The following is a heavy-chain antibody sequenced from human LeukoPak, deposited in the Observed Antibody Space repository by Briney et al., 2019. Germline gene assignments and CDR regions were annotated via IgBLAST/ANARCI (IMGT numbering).Heavy chain of an antibody. V-gene: IGHV3-7*01. D-gene: IGHD3-10*01. CDR3: ARDGPWFGEFFDY. CDR1: RFIFSTYW. Sequence: AGALRLSCAGSRFIFSTYWMSWVRQPPGKGLEWVANMKQDGCEIHYVDSVKGGFTISRDNAKNSLYLQLNSLRAEDTAVYYCARDGPWFGEFFDYWGQGTLVPVSS. CDR2: MKQDGCEI. J-gene: IGHJ4*02.